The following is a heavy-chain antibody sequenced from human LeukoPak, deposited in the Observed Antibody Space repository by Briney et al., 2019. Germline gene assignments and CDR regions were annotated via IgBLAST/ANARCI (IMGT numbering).Heavy chain of an antibody. V-gene: IGHV3-23*01. J-gene: IGHJ4*02. D-gene: IGHD3-10*01. CDR1: GFTFSSYD. CDR2: ISASGGST. CDR3: ARTIIKVRGRIDY. Sequence: PGGSLRLSCAASGFTFSSYDMSWVRQAPGKGLERVSAISASGGSTYYADSVKGRFTIARDNSKNTLYLQMNSLRAEDTAVYYCARTIIKVRGRIDYWGQGTLVTVSS.